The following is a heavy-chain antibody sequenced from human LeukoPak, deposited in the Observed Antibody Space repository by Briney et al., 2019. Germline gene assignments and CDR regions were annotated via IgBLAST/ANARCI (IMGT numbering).Heavy chain of an antibody. J-gene: IGHJ4*02. D-gene: IGHD5-24*01. V-gene: IGHV1-2*02. CDR3: ARVPTDGYNYFPDY. Sequence: ASVKVSCKASGYTFTGYYMHWVRQAPGQGLEWMGWINPNSGGTNYAQKFQGRVTVTRDTSISTAYMELSRLRSDDTAVYYCARVPTDGYNYFPDYWGQGTLVTVSS. CDR1: GYTFTGYY. CDR2: INPNSGGT.